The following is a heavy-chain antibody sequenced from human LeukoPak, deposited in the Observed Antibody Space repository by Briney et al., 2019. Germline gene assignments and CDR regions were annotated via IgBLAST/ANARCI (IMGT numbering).Heavy chain of an antibody. CDR1: GGSISSYY. Sequence: SQTLSLTCTVSGGSISSYYWSWIRQPPGKGLEWIGYIYYSGSTNYNPSLKSRVTISVDTSKNQFSLKLSSVTAADTAVYYCARSGYGSGSYYFDQKNWFDPWGQGTLVTVSS. J-gene: IGHJ5*02. CDR3: ARSGYGSGSYYFDQKNWFDP. CDR2: IYYSGST. D-gene: IGHD3-10*01. V-gene: IGHV4-59*01.